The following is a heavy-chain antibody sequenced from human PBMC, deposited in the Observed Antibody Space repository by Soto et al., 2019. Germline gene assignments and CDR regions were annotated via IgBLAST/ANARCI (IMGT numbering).Heavy chain of an antibody. D-gene: IGHD1-26*01. CDR1: GFAFSSYG. CDR3: ARSSGSFSD. V-gene: IGHV3-30*19. CDR2: AWYSGRRE. J-gene: IGHJ4*02. Sequence: QVRLVESGGGGVQPGGSLRLSCTTSGFAFSSYGILWVRQAPGKGLEWVAAAWYSGRREFYADAVKGRFTVSRDTPSNTVNLQMNTLRPEDTAVDYCARSSGSFSDCGQGALVTVSS.